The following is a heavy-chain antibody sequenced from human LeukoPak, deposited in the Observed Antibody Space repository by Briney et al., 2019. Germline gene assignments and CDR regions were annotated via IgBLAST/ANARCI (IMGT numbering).Heavy chain of an antibody. J-gene: IGHJ4*02. D-gene: IGHD6-6*01. Sequence: ASVKVSCKGSGYTFTSYDINWVRQATGQGLEWMGWMNPNSANTGYAQKFQGRVTITRNTSISTTYMELSNLRFEDTAVYYCARGRERGSSSSFTDYWGQGTLVIVSS. CDR3: ARGRERGSSSSFTDY. V-gene: IGHV1-8*03. CDR1: GYTFTSYD. CDR2: MNPNSANT.